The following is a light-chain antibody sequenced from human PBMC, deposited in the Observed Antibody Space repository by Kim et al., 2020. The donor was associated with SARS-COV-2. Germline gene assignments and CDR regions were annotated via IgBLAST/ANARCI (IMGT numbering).Light chain of an antibody. V-gene: IGLV3-1*01. CDR3: QVWDNNMVV. CDR2: QDT. Sequence: SYELTQPPSVSVSPGQTASITCSGDKLGDKYVSWYQQMPGQSPVLVIYQDTKRPSGIPERFSGSNSGNTATLTISGTQAMDEADYYCQVWDNNMVVFGGG. J-gene: IGLJ2*01. CDR1: KLGDKY.